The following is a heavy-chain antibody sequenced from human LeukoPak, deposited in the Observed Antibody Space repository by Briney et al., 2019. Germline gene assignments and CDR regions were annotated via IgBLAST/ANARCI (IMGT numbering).Heavy chain of an antibody. Sequence: ASETLSLTCTVSGGSFSTYYWSWIRQPPGKGLEWIGYIYYSGSTNYNPSPKSRVAISVDTSKNQFSLNLSSVTAADTAVYYCARVITVRGVIFDYWGQGTLVTVSS. CDR1: GGSFSTYY. D-gene: IGHD3-16*01. J-gene: IGHJ4*02. CDR3: ARVITVRGVIFDY. V-gene: IGHV4-59*01. CDR2: IYYSGST.